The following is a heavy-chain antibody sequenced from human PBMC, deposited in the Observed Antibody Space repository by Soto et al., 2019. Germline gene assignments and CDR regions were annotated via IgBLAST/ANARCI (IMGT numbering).Heavy chain of an antibody. V-gene: IGHV3-23*01. J-gene: IGHJ1*01. CDR3: AKESGMIGPIQH. D-gene: IGHD3-22*01. Sequence: GGSLRLSCAASGFTFSIYAMSWFRQAPGKGLEWVSAIGGSGGSTYYADSVKGRFTISRDNSKNTLYLQMNSLRAEDTAVYYCAKESGMIGPIQHWGQGTLVTVSS. CDR2: IGGSGGST. CDR1: GFTFSIYA.